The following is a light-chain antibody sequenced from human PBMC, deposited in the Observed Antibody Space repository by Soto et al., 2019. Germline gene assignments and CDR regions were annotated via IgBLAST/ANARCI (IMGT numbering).Light chain of an antibody. CDR2: GAS. Sequence: EIVMTQSPATLSVSPGERATLSCRASQSVSSNLAWYQQKPGQAPRLLIYGASTRATGIPARFSGSGSGTEFTLTISSLQSEDFALYYCHQYNSWPPGTLGQGTKVDI. CDR3: HQYNSWPPGT. J-gene: IGKJ2*01. CDR1: QSVSSN. V-gene: IGKV3-15*01.